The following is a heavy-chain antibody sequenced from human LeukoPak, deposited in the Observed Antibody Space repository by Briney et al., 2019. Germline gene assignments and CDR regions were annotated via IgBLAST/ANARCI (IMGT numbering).Heavy chain of an antibody. D-gene: IGHD6-13*01. CDR2: ISSSGSTM. CDR3: ARSSGSSWYYFDY. V-gene: IGHV3-11*01. J-gene: IGHJ4*02. CDR1: GFTFSDYY. Sequence: GGSLRLSCAASGFTFSDYYMSWIRQAPGKGLEWVSYISSSGSTMYYADSVKGRFTISRDNAKNSLYLQMNSLRAEDTAVYYCARSSGSSWYYFDYWGQGTLVTVTS.